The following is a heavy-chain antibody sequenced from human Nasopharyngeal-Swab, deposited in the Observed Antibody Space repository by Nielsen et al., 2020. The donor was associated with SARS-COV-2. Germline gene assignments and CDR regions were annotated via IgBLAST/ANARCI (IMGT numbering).Heavy chain of an antibody. J-gene: IGHJ3*02. Sequence: ESLKISCTVSGGSVSSGSYYWSWIRPPPGKGLEWIGYIYYSGSTNYNPSLKSRVTISVDTSKNQFSLKLSSVTAADAAVYYCARLYDYVWGSYRYTSVVGAFDIWGQGTMVTVSS. D-gene: IGHD3-16*02. CDR1: GGSVSSGSYY. CDR2: IYYSGST. V-gene: IGHV4-61*01. CDR3: ARLYDYVWGSYRYTSVVGAFDI.